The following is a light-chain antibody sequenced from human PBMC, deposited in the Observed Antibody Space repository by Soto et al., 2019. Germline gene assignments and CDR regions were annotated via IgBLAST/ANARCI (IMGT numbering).Light chain of an antibody. CDR1: SSDVGSYNL. CDR3: CSYAGSYYV. V-gene: IGLV2-23*02. Sequence: SALTQPASVSGSPGQSITISCTRTSSDVGSYNLVSWYQQHPGKAPKLMIYEVSKRPSGVSNRFSGSKSGNTASLTISGLQAEDEADYYCCSYAGSYYVFGTGTKVTVL. J-gene: IGLJ1*01. CDR2: EVS.